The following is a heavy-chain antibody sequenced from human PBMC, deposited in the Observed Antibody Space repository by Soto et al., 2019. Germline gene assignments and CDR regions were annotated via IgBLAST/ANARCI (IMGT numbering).Heavy chain of an antibody. D-gene: IGHD5-12*01. CDR2: IYWNDDK. J-gene: IGHJ6*02. CDR3: ARMLSGYGGFIYYYGMDV. CDR1: GFSLSTSGVG. Sequence: SGPTLVNHTQTLTLTCTFSGFSLSTSGVGVGWIRQPPGKALEWLALIYWNDDKRYSPSLKSRLTITKDTSKNQVVLTMTNMDPVDTATYYCARMLSGYGGFIYYYGMDVWGQGTTVTVSS. V-gene: IGHV2-5*01.